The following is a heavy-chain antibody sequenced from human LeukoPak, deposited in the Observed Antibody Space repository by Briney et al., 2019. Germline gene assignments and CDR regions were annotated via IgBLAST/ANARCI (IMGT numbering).Heavy chain of an antibody. J-gene: IGHJ4*02. V-gene: IGHV2-5*02. CDR2: IYGDDDK. CDR1: GISLSSSEVG. CDR3: AHMTGAGSHPYFDY. Sequence: SGPTLVKPTETLTLTCTFPGISLSSSEVGVGWIRQPPGKALEWLALIYGDDDKRYSPSLQSRLTITKDTSKVQVVLTMTNMDPVDTATYYCAHMTGAGSHPYFDYWGQGTLVTVSS.